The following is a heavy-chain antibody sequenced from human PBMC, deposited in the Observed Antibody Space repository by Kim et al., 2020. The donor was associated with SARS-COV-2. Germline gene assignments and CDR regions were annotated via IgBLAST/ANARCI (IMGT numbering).Heavy chain of an antibody. D-gene: IGHD2-15*01. CDR3: ARKDCSGGSCAFDP. Sequence: AESVKGRFTISRDNAKNTLYLQMNSLRAEDTAVYYCARKDCSGGSCAFDPWGQGTLVTVSS. V-gene: IGHV3-74*01. J-gene: IGHJ5*02.